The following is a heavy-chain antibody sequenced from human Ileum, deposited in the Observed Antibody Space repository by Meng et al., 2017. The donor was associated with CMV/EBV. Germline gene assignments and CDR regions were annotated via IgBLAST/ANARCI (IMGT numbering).Heavy chain of an antibody. D-gene: IGHD7-27*01. CDR3: AINPWGFAVDV. V-gene: IGHV1-69*06. CDR2: SIPVAGTV. J-gene: IGHJ3*01. CDR1: GVSYTTYV. Sequence: SVMVSCNASGVSYTTYVISSVRQGPGQGLAWMGGSIPVAGTVNYAQEFQGKVTITADRFTNTAYMEVNSLTSEDTAIYYCAINPWGFAVDVWGQGTRVTVSS.